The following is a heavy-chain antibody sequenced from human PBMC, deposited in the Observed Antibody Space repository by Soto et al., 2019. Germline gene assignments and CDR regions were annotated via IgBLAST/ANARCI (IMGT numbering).Heavy chain of an antibody. CDR3: AKDRDTISYYYYYYGMDV. J-gene: IGHJ6*02. CDR1: GFTFSTNG. CDR2: ISYDGSDQ. V-gene: IGHV3-30*18. D-gene: IGHD5-18*01. Sequence: TGGSLRLSCAASGFTFSTNGMHWVRQAPGKGLEWAAVISYDGSDQYHADSVKGRFTISRDNSKNTLYLQMNSLRAEDTAVYYCAKDRDTISYYYYYYGMDVWGQGTTVTVSS.